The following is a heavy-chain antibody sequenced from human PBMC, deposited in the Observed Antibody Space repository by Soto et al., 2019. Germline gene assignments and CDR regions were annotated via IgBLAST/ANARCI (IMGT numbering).Heavy chain of an antibody. CDR3: ARVRYDSSGYDHYYGMDV. V-gene: IGHV6-1*01. CDR1: GDSVSSNSAA. Sequence: SQTLSLTCAISGDSVSSNSAAWNWIRQSPSRGLEWLGRTYYRSKWYNDYAVSVKSRITINPDTSKNQFSLQLNSVTPEDTAVYYCARVRYDSSGYDHYYGMDVWGQGTTVTVSS. CDR2: TYYRSKWYN. D-gene: IGHD3-22*01. J-gene: IGHJ6*02.